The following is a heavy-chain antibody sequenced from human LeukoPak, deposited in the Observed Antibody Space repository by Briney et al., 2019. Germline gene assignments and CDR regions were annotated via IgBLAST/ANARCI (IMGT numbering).Heavy chain of an antibody. CDR3: ARDCYYGSGSYYNACGY. CDR1: GYTYSSYG. Sequence: GASVKVSCKTSGYTYSSYGISWVRQAPGQGLEWMGWISAYNGNTNYAQKLQGRVTMTTDTSTSTAYMELRSLRSDDTAVYYCARDCYYGSGSYYNACGYWGQGTLVTVSS. J-gene: IGHJ4*02. V-gene: IGHV1-18*01. D-gene: IGHD3-10*01. CDR2: ISAYNGNT.